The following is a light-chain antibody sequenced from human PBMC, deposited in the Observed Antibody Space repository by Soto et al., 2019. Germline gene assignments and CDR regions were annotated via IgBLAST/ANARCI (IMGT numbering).Light chain of an antibody. V-gene: IGKV3-15*01. Sequence: EIVMTQSPATLSVSPGERXTLSCRASQSVNNRLAWYQQKPGQAPRLLIHTASIRATGIPVRFSGSASGTDFTLTISSLQSEDFAVYFCQQYHHWKTFGQGTKVDIK. J-gene: IGKJ1*01. CDR3: QQYHHWKT. CDR2: TAS. CDR1: QSVNNR.